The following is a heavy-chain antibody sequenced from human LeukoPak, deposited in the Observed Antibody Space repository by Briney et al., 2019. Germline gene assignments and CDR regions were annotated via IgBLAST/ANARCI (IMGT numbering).Heavy chain of an antibody. CDR3: ARDHPSSGWVRPAKSRNWFDP. J-gene: IGHJ5*02. V-gene: IGHV4-59*01. CDR1: GGSISSYY. CDR2: IYYSGST. Sequence: SETLSLTCTVSGGSISSYYWSWIRQPPGKGLEWIGYIYYSGSTNYNPSLKSRVTISVDTSKNQFSLKLRSVTAADTAVYYCARDHPSSGWVRPAKSRNWFDPWGQGTLVTVSS. D-gene: IGHD6-19*01.